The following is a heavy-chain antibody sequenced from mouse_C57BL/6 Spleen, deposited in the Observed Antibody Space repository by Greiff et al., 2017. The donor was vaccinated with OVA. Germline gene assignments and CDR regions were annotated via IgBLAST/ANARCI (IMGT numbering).Heavy chain of an antibody. J-gene: IGHJ1*03. Sequence: QVQLQQPGAELVKPGASVKLSCKASGYTFTSYWMHWVKQRPGQGLEWIGMIHPNSGSTNYNEKFKSKATLTVDKSSSTAYMQLSSLTSEDSAVYYCARNYRDWYFDVWGTGTTVTFSS. V-gene: IGHV1-64*01. CDR1: GYTFTSYW. CDR3: ARNYRDWYFDV. D-gene: IGHD1-1*01. CDR2: IHPNSGST.